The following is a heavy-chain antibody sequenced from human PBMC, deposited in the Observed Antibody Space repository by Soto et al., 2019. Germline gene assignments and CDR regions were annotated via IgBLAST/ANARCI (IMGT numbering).Heavy chain of an antibody. Sequence: TSETLSLTCTVSVGSISGYYWGWFRQPPGNELELIAYIHYSGSAYYNPSLRSRVTISIVTSKNQFSLKVNSVNGADTAVYYCARVGRIAISDTWFDPWGQGTMVHVSS. V-gene: IGHV4-59*01. J-gene: IGHJ5*02. CDR1: VGSISGYY. CDR2: IHYSGSA. CDR3: ARVGRIAISDTWFDP. D-gene: IGHD6-13*01.